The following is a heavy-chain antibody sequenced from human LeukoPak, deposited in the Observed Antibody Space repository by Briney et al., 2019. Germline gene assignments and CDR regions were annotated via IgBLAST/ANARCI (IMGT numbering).Heavy chain of an antibody. CDR3: ARDRAPKSIAAFDY. Sequence: GASVKVSCKASGYTFTSYGISWVRQAPGQGLEWMGWISAYNGNTNYAQKLQGRVTMTTDTSTSTAYMELRSLRSDDTAVYYCARDRAPKSIAAFDYWGQGTLVTVSS. CDR2: ISAYNGNT. CDR1: GYTFTSYG. J-gene: IGHJ4*02. V-gene: IGHV1-18*01. D-gene: IGHD6-6*01.